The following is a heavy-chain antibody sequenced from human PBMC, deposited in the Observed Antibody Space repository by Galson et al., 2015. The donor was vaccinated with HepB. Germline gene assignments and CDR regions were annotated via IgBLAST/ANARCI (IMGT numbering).Heavy chain of an antibody. CDR1: GDSVSSNSAA. Sequence: CAISGDSVSSNSAAWYWIRQSPSRGLEWLGRTYYRAKRYNDYAVSVRGRITINSDTSKNPFSLHLNFVTPEDTAVYYCARGAGTIYYYGMDVWGQGTTVTVSS. CDR2: TYYRAKRYN. CDR3: ARGAGTIYYYGMDV. V-gene: IGHV6-1*01. D-gene: IGHD6-13*01. J-gene: IGHJ6*02.